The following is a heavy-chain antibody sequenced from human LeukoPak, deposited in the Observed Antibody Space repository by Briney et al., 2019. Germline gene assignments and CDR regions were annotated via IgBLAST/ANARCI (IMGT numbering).Heavy chain of an antibody. CDR2: IIPIFGTA. CDR3: ARQYYSDSSGFYIPEDAIDI. D-gene: IGHD3-22*01. J-gene: IGHJ3*02. Sequence: SVKVSCKASGYTFTSYGISWVRQAPGQGLEYMGGIIPIFGTANYAQKFQGRVTITADKSTSTAYMELNSLRSEDSAVYFCARQYYSDSSGFYIPEDAIDIWGQGTMVTVSP. CDR1: GYTFTSYG. V-gene: IGHV1-69*06.